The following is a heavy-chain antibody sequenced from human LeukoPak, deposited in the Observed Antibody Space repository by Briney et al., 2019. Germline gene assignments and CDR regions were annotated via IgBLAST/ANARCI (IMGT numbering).Heavy chain of an antibody. D-gene: IGHD3-3*01. CDR3: ARQMEYYDFWSGYYKYYGMDV. V-gene: IGHV3-7*01. CDR2: IKQDGTEK. J-gene: IGHJ6*02. CDR1: GFTFSNYW. Sequence: GGSLRLSCAASGFTFSNYWMSWVRQAPGKGLEWVANIKQDGTEKYYVDSVKGRFTISRDNAKNSLYLQMNSLRAEETAVYYCARQMEYYDFWSGYYKYYGMDVWGQGTTVTVSS.